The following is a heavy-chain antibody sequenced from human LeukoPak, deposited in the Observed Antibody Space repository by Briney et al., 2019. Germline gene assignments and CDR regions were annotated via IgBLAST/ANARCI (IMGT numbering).Heavy chain of an antibody. CDR3: ARVSLSYGFYYFDY. V-gene: IGHV3-7*01. CDR2: IKQDGSEK. Sequence: GGSLRLSCAASGFTFSSYWMSWVRQAPGKGLEWVANIKQDGSEKYYVDSVKGRFTISRDNAKNSLYLQMNSLRAEDTAVYYCARVSLSYGFYYFDYWGRGTLVTVSS. D-gene: IGHD5-18*01. J-gene: IGHJ4*02. CDR1: GFTFSSYW.